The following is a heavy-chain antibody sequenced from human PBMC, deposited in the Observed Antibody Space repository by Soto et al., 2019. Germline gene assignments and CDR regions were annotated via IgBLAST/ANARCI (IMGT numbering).Heavy chain of an antibody. J-gene: IGHJ2*01. CDR2: INAGNGNT. D-gene: IGHD2-21*01. V-gene: IGHV1-3*01. CDR3: ARVTGYSIGDL. CDR1: GYTFTSYA. Sequence: QVQLVQSGAEVKKPGASVKVSCKASGYTFTSYAMHWVRQAPGQRLEWMGWINAGNGNTKYSQKVQGRVTITRDTSASTAYMELSSLRSKGTAVYYCARVTGYSIGDLWGRGTLFTVSS.